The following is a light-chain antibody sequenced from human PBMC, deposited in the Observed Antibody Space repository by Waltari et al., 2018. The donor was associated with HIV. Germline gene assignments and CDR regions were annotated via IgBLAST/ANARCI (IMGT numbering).Light chain of an antibody. CDR3: QQYNKWPPVT. CDR1: QSVRDN. CDR2: GAS. J-gene: IGKJ4*01. Sequence: EIVMSQSPATLSVSPGERATLSCSASQSVRDNLAWYQQKPCQAPRLLIYGASTRAIGIPVRFSGSGSGTEFTLTISSLQSEDFAVYYCQQYNKWPPVTFGGGTKVEIK. V-gene: IGKV3-15*01.